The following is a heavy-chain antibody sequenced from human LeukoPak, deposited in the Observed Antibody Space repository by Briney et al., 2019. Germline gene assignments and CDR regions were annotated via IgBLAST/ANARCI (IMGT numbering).Heavy chain of an antibody. J-gene: IGHJ6*03. D-gene: IGHD3-9*01. CDR1: GGSITSSFY. V-gene: IGHV4-4*08. CDR3: AREGYDYDILTGSYYYMDV. Sequence: SETLSLTCTVSGGSITSSFYWSWIRQSPGKGLEWTGYIYNSGGTKYNPSLKSRLTISVDTSKNQFSLKLSSVTAADTAVYYCAREGYDYDILTGSYYYMDVWGKGTTVTISS. CDR2: IYNSGGT.